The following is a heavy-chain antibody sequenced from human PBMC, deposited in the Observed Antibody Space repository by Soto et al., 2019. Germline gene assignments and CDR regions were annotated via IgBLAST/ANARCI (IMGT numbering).Heavy chain of an antibody. D-gene: IGHD5-12*01. Sequence: SVKVSCKASEDIFKSYSISWVRQAPGQGLEYMGGILPMFGSANSVDKFRGRLTLTADKSTTTTYMELTDLTDADTAVYYCARDFSGYDPARNRFEHCSQGPMVTVSS. J-gene: IGHJ1*01. CDR2: ILPMFGSA. V-gene: IGHV1-69*06. CDR3: ARDFSGYDPARNRFEH. CDR1: EDIFKSYS.